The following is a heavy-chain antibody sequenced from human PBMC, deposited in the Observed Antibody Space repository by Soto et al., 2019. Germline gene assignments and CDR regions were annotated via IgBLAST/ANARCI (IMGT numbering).Heavy chain of an antibody. CDR3: XXXXXXXARD. V-gene: IGHV1-8*01. CDR2: MNPNSGNT. Sequence: QVQLVQSGAEVKKPGASVKVSCKASGYTFTSYXXNWVRQATGQGLEWMGWMNPNSGNTGYAQKFXXXXXXXXXXXXXXXXXXXXXXXXXXXXXXXXXXXXXXXARDXGQGTLVTVSS. J-gene: IGHJ4*02. CDR1: GYTFTSYX. D-gene: IGHD5-18*01.